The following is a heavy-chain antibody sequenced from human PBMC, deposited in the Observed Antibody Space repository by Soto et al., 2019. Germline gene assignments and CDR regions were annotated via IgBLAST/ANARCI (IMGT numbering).Heavy chain of an antibody. V-gene: IGHV1-8*01. Sequence: ASVKVSCKASGYTFTSYDINWVRQATGQGLEWMGWMNPNSGNTGSAQRFQGRLTMTRNTSINTAYMELTSLTSEDAAVYFCARVHTVTTYFDVWGRGTPVTVSS. J-gene: IGHJ2*01. CDR1: GYTFTSYD. CDR2: MNPNSGNT. CDR3: ARVHTVTTYFDV. D-gene: IGHD4-17*01.